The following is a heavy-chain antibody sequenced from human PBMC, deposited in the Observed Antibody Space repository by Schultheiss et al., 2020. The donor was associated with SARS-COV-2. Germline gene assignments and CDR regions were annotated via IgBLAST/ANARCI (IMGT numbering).Heavy chain of an antibody. Sequence: ASVKVSCKASGYTFTGYYMHWVRQAPGQGLEWMGWINPNSGGTNYAQKFQGRVTMTRDTSISTAYMELSRLRSDDTAVYYCARDQVGGSSSWPLWHWGQGTLVTVSS. J-gene: IGHJ1*01. CDR1: GYTFTGYY. CDR3: ARDQVGGSSSWPLWH. CDR2: INPNSGGT. D-gene: IGHD6-13*01. V-gene: IGHV1-2*02.